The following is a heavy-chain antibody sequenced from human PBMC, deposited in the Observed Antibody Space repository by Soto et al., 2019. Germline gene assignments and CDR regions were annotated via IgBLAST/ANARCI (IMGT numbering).Heavy chain of an antibody. CDR3: ARDRTTGTTYGWDAFDL. D-gene: IGHD1-1*01. CDR1: EFTFSSYS. J-gene: IGHJ3*01. Sequence: EVQLVESGGGLVKPGGSLRLSCAASEFTFSSYSMNWVRQAPGKGLEWVSSISSNVNYIYYADSVKGRFTISRDNAKNSLYLQMNSLRDDDTAVYYCARDRTTGTTYGWDAFDLWGQGTVVTVSS. V-gene: IGHV3-21*01. CDR2: ISSNVNYI.